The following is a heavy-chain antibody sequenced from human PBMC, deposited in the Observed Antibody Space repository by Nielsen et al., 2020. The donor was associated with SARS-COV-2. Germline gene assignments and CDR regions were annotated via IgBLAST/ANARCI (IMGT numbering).Heavy chain of an antibody. D-gene: IGHD1-1*01. CDR2: INPSDDRA. CDR3: ARDPGSRDNWGWFDP. CDR1: GYTFSTYY. Sequence: ASVKVSCKTSGYTFSTYYIHWVRQAPGQGLEWMGIINPSDDRATYTQRFRGRLTMTSDTSTSTVYMELSSLRSKDTAVYFCARDPGSRDNWGWFDPWGQGTLVTVSA. J-gene: IGHJ5*02. V-gene: IGHV1-46*01.